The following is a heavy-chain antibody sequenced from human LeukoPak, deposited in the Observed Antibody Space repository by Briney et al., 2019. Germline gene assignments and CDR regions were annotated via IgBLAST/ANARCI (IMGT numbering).Heavy chain of an antibody. J-gene: IGHJ3*02. CDR2: INPNSGGT. CDR3: ARGGIYSSSWYGFTDAFDI. D-gene: IGHD6-13*01. CDR1: GYTFTGYY. Sequence: ALVKVSCKASGYTFTGYYMHWVRQAPGQGLGWMEWINPNSGGTNYAQKFQGWVTMTGDTSISTAYMELSRLRSDDTAVYYCARGGIYSSSWYGFTDAFDIWGQGTMVTVSS. V-gene: IGHV1-2*04.